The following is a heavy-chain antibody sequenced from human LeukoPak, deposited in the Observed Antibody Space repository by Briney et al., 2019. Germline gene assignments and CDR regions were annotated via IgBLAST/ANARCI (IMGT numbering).Heavy chain of an antibody. CDR1: GFTFSSYW. J-gene: IGHJ4*02. CDR2: INTDGSST. V-gene: IGHV3-74*01. D-gene: IGHD1-7*01. Sequence: PGGSLRLSCAASGFTFSSYWMHWVRQAPGKGLVWVSRINTDGSSTSYADSVKGRFTISRDNAKNTLYLQMDSLRAEDTAVYYCIRDLDWNYGDYWGQGSLVTVSS. CDR3: IRDLDWNYGDY.